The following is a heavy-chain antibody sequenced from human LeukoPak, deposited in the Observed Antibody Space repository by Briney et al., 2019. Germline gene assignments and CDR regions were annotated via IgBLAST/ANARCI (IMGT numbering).Heavy chain of an antibody. J-gene: IGHJ4*02. Sequence: ATVKISCKASGYTFTDYYMHWVQQAPGKGLEWMGRVDPEDGETIYAEKFQGRVTITADTSTATAYMELSSLRSEDTAVYYCATGFSGRHQPPGRNWGQGTLVTVSS. CDR1: GYTFTDYY. V-gene: IGHV1-69-2*01. D-gene: IGHD1-26*01. CDR3: ATGFSGRHQPPGRN. CDR2: VDPEDGET.